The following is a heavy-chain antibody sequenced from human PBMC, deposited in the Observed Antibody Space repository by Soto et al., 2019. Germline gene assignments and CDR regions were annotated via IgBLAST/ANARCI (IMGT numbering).Heavy chain of an antibody. D-gene: IGHD2-15*01. J-gene: IGHJ5*02. V-gene: IGHV3-11*01. CDR3: ARDYCSGGSCYPPSGFDP. Sequence: QVQLVESGGSLVKPGGSLRLSCAASGFTFSDYYMSWIRQAPGKGLEWVSYISSSGSTIYYADSVKGRFTISRDNAKNSLYLQMNSLRAEDTAVYYCARDYCSGGSCYPPSGFDPWGQGTLVTVSS. CDR1: GFTFSDYY. CDR2: ISSSGSTI.